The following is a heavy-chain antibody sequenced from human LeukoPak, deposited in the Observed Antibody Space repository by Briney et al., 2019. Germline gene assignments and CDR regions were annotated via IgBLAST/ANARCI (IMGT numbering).Heavy chain of an antibody. CDR3: ARHVHCSGGGCYWYGMDG. CDR1: GDSVSSDNYY. CDR2: IYYSGNT. D-gene: IGHD2-15*01. J-gene: IGHJ6*02. V-gene: IGHV4-61*01. Sequence: SETLSLTCTVSGDSVSSDNYYWSWIRQPPGKGLEWIGHIYYSGNTNYNPSLKSRVTISVDTSKNQFSLELSSVTAADTAVYYCARHVHCSGGGCYWYGMDGWGQGTTVTVSS.